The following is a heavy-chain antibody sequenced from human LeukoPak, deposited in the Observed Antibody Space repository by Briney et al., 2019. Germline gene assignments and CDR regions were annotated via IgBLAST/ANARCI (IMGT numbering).Heavy chain of an antibody. Sequence: ASVKVSCKASGYTFTSYDINWVRQATGQGLEWIGCMNPNSGNTCYAHKFQGRVTMTRNTSISTSYMELSSLRSEDTAVYYCASLVVAATLAIAWGQGNLVTVSS. CDR1: GYTFTSYD. CDR2: MNPNSGNT. D-gene: IGHD2-15*01. CDR3: ASLVVAATLAIA. J-gene: IGHJ5*02. V-gene: IGHV1-8*01.